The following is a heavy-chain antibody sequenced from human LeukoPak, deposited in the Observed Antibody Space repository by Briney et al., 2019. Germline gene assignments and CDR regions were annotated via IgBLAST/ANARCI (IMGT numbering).Heavy chain of an antibody. V-gene: IGHV4-39*07. J-gene: IGHJ4*02. CDR2: IFYSGST. D-gene: IGHD4-23*01. Sequence: SETLSLTCTVSSGSISTSNYYWGWVRQPPGKALEWIGNIFYSGSTYYSPSLKSRVTISLDTSRNQFSLKLNSVTAADTAVYYCAKDLLRWSFDYWGQGSLVTVSS. CDR3: AKDLLRWSFDY. CDR1: SGSISTSNYY.